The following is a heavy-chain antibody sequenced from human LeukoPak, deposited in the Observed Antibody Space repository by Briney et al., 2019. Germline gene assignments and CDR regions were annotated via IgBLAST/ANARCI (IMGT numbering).Heavy chain of an antibody. CDR3: ATDPRDRMITFGGVIARDN. CDR2: FDPEDGET. D-gene: IGHD3-16*02. V-gene: IGHV1-24*01. CDR1: GYTLTELS. J-gene: IGHJ4*02. Sequence: ASVKVSCKVSGYTLTELSMHWVRQAPGKGLEWMGGFDPEDGETIYAQRCQGRVTMTEDTSTDTAYMELSSLRSEDTAVYYCATDPRDRMITFGGVIARDNWGQGTLVTVSS.